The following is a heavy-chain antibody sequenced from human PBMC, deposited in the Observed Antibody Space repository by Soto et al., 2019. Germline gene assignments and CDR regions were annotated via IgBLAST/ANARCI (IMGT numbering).Heavy chain of an antibody. Sequence: PSETLSLTCAVYGGSFSGYYWSWIRQPPGKGLEWIGEINHSGSTNYNPSLKSRVTISVDTSKNQFSLKLSSVTAADTAVYYCARLAYYDSSENFDYWGQGTLVTVSS. V-gene: IGHV4-34*01. CDR2: INHSGST. CDR3: ARLAYYDSSENFDY. J-gene: IGHJ4*02. CDR1: GGSFSGYY. D-gene: IGHD3-22*01.